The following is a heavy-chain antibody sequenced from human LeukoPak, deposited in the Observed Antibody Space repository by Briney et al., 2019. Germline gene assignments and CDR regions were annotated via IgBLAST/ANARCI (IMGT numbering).Heavy chain of an antibody. D-gene: IGHD3-10*01. CDR2: ISYDGSNK. J-gene: IGHJ5*02. V-gene: IGHV3-30-3*01. Sequence: GGSLRLSCAASGFTFSRYAMHWVRQAPGKGLEWVAVISYDGSNKYCADSVKGRFTISRDNSKNTLYLQMNSLRAEDKAVHYCARDRTGYYGSGSYYMGWFDPWGQGTLVTVSS. CDR1: GFTFSRYA. CDR3: ARDRTGYYGSGSYYMGWFDP.